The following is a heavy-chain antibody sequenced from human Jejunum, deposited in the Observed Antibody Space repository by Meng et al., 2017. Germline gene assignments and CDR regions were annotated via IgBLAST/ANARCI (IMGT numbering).Heavy chain of an antibody. D-gene: IGHD3-22*01. J-gene: IGHJ4*02. Sequence: QVQLQESGPGLVKPSQTLSLTCHVAGGSISGGDYYWSWIRQPPGKGLEWIGYIHYIGSAFFHPSFKSRAAISVDTSNNQFSLKLNSVTAGDTAVYYCARERWEYYESSGFDSWGQGTLVTVSS. V-gene: IGHV4-30-4*01. CDR1: GGSISGGDYY. CDR3: ARERWEYYESSGFDS. CDR2: IHYIGSA.